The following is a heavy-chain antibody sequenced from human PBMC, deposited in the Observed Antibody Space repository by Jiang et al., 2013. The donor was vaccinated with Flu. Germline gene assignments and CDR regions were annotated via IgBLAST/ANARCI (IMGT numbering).Heavy chain of an antibody. CDR2: IFYSGSA. CDR3: ARDLAGKDAFDI. J-gene: IGHJ3*02. D-gene: IGHD1-1*01. CDR1: GGSISSSDYY. V-gene: IGHV4-30-4*01. Sequence: GLVKPSQTLSLTCTVSGGSISSSDYYWTWIRQPPGKGLEWIGYIFYSGSAYYNPSLKSRVAISVDTSKNQFSLKLSSVTAADTAVYYCARDLAGKDAFDIWGQGAMVTVSS.